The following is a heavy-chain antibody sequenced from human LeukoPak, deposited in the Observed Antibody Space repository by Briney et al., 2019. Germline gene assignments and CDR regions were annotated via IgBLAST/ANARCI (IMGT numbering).Heavy chain of an antibody. CDR2: IYYSGST. CDR1: GASISNSSHY. CDR3: ARDLDDNWGYFDL. V-gene: IGHV4-39*07. D-gene: IGHD7-27*01. Sequence: SETLSLTCIVSGASISNSSHYWGWIRQPPGKGLEWIGSIYYSGSTYYNPSLKSRVTISVDTSRNQFSLNLNSMTAADTAVYYCARDLDDNWGYFDLWGRGTLVTVSS. J-gene: IGHJ2*01.